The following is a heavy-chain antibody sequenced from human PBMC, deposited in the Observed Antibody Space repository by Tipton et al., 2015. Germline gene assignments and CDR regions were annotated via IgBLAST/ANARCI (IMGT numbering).Heavy chain of an antibody. CDR2: IYYSGGT. CDR1: GGSISSYY. CDR3: AKDGGVGYFDRLGQEA. D-gene: IGHD2-8*02. V-gene: IGHV4-59*01. Sequence: TLSLTCTVSGGSISSYYWTWIRQPPGKGLEWIGYIYYSGGTNYKSSLKSRVTISVDTSKNQFSLKLSSVTAADTAVYYCAKDGGVGYFDRLGQEAWGQGAVVTVSS. J-gene: IGHJ5*02.